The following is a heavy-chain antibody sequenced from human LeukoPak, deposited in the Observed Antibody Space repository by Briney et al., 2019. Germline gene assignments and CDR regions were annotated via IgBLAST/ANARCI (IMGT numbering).Heavy chain of an antibody. CDR1: GFTFSNYA. D-gene: IGHD2-2*02. V-gene: IGHV3-23*01. J-gene: IGHJ4*02. CDR2: ISTTGGST. CDR3: AEKDCSTTSCYKAFDS. Sequence: PGGSLRLSCAASGFTFSNYAMSWVRQAPGKGLEWVSVISTTGGSTDNADSVKGRFTISRDNSKSTLYLQMNSLRAEDAAVYYCAEKDCSTTSCYKAFDSWGQGTLVTVSS.